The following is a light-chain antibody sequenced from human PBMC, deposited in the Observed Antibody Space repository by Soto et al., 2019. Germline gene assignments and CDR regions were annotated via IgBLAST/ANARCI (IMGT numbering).Light chain of an antibody. Sequence: DIQMTQSPSSLPASVGDRVTITCRASQSISTFLNWYQQKPGKAPRLLIYDVSRLLSGVPSRFSGSGSGTDFTLTIASLQPEDFSTYYCQQSDTTPFTFGQGTKLEIK. CDR2: DVS. CDR1: QSISTF. CDR3: QQSDTTPFT. J-gene: IGKJ2*01. V-gene: IGKV1-39*01.